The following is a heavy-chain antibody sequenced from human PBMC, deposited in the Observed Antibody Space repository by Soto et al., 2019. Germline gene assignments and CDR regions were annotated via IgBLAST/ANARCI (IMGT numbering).Heavy chain of an antibody. V-gene: IGHV3-30*18. CDR2: ISYDGSNK. D-gene: IGHD6-19*01. Sequence: GGSLRLSCAASGFTFSSYGMHWVRQAPGKGLEWVAVISYDGSNKYYADSVKGRFTISRDNSKNTLYLQMNSLRAEDTAVYYCAKQSSGWYPQFPHWGQGTLVTVSS. CDR1: GFTFSSYG. J-gene: IGHJ1*01. CDR3: AKQSSGWYPQFPH.